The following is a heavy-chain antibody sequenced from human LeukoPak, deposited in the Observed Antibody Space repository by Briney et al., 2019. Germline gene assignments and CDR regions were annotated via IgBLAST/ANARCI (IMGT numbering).Heavy chain of an antibody. D-gene: IGHD3-16*02. CDR3: ARGKSQYDYVWGSYRNPDRYFDY. CDR1: GGSFSGYY. Sequence: PSETLSLTCAVYGGSFSGYYWSWIRQPPGKGLEWIGEINHGGSTNYNPSLKSRVTISVDTSKNQFSLKLSSVTAADTAVYYCARGKSQYDYVWGSYRNPDRYFDYWGQGTLVTVSS. V-gene: IGHV4-34*01. CDR2: INHGGST. J-gene: IGHJ4*02.